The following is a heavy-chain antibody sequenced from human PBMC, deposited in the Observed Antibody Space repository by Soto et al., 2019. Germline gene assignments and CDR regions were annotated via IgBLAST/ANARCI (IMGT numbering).Heavy chain of an antibody. V-gene: IGHV1-69*01. CDR2: IIPRFGTT. CDR3: ARGRGLYNCGRSRRVY. CDR1: GDTFSRYT. D-gene: IGHD1-1*01. Sequence: QVQLVQSGAEVKKPGSSVRVSCKASGDTFSRYTVNWVRQAPRQGLEWMGGIIPRFGTTNYAPTLQGRVTIAADESTHTGYMELSSLRCEDTALYFFARGRGLYNCGRSRRVYWGQGPLLTVSS. J-gene: IGHJ4*02.